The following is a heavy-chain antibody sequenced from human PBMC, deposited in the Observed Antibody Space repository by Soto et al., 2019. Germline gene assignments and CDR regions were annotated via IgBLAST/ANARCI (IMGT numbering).Heavy chain of an antibody. CDR2: VSHDGSTT. D-gene: IGHD3-3*01. Sequence: GESLKISCAASGFSFRDYFMSWLRQAPGKGLVWVSRVSHDGSTTSYADSVKGRFTISRDNSKNTLYLQMNSLRDEDTAVYYCARDLDWVLYDYWGQGTPVTVSS. CDR1: GFSFRDYF. V-gene: IGHV3-74*01. J-gene: IGHJ4*02. CDR3: ARDLDWVLYDY.